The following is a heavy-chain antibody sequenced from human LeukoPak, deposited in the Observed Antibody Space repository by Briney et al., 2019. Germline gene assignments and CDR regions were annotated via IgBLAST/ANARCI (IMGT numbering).Heavy chain of an antibody. V-gene: IGHV1-46*01. Sequence: GASVKVSFKTSGYTFTDYYMHWVRQAPGQGLEWMGMINPRDGSTRTLQRFQGRLTMTRDTSTSTLYMGLSSLRSEDTATYFCARGADQEFDFWGQGTLVTVSS. CDR1: GYTFTDYY. CDR3: ARGADQEFDF. J-gene: IGHJ4*02. CDR2: INPRDGST.